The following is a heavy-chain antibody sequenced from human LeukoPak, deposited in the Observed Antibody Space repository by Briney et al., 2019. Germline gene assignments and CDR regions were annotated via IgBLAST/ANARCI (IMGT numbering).Heavy chain of an antibody. CDR3: ARGWTTTVYYYYYGMDV. CDR1: GGSFSGSY. V-gene: IGHV4-34*01. D-gene: IGHD4-4*01. CDR2: INHSGST. J-gene: IGHJ6*02. Sequence: SETLSLTCAVYGGSFSGSYWRWIRQPPGKGLEWNGVINHSGSTNYHPSLKSRVTISVDTTKNQFSLKLSSVTAADTAVYYCARGWTTTVYYYYYGMDVWGQGTTVTVSS.